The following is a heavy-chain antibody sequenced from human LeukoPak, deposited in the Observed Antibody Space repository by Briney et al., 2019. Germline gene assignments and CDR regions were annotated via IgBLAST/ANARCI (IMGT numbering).Heavy chain of an antibody. D-gene: IGHD6-19*01. J-gene: IGHJ6*03. CDR1: GGSISSHF. Sequence: SETLSLTCTVSGGSISSHFWTWMRQPPGKGLEYIGCIYYSGNTNYNPSLKSRVTISVDSSKNQFSLKVNSVTAADTAVYYCAKLAVAGYYDHYSSYMDVWGKGTTVTVSS. V-gene: IGHV4-59*11. CDR2: IYYSGNT. CDR3: AKLAVAGYYDHYSSYMDV.